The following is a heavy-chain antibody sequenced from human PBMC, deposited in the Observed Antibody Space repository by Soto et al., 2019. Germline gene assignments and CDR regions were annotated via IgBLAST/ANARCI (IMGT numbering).Heavy chain of an antibody. J-gene: IGHJ6*02. D-gene: IGHD5-12*01. Sequence: GGSLRLSCTASGFTFGDYAMSWVRQAPGKGLEWVAFIRSKAYGGTTEYAASVKGRFTISRDDSNNIAYLQMNSLKTEDTAVYYCTRESSGYDLYYGMDVWGQGTTVTVSS. CDR2: IRSKAYGGTT. CDR3: TRESSGYDLYYGMDV. V-gene: IGHV3-49*04. CDR1: GFTFGDYA.